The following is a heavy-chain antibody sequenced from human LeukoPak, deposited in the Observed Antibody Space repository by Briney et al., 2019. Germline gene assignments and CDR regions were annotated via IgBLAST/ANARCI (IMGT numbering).Heavy chain of an antibody. D-gene: IGHD5-12*01. CDR1: GFTFSTYW. V-gene: IGHV3-7*01. J-gene: IGHJ4*02. CDR3: AREWHATFDY. CDR2: IKQDGGEE. Sequence: GGSLRLSCAASGFTFSTYWMSWVRQAPGKGLEWVASIKQDGGEEYYMDSVKGRFTISRDNAKNSLYLQMNSLRAEDTAVYYCAREWHATFDYWGRGSLVTVSS.